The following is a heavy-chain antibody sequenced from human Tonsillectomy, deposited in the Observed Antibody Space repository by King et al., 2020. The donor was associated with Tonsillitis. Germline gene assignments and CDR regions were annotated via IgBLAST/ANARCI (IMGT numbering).Heavy chain of an antibody. V-gene: IGHV4-39*01. D-gene: IGHD1-26*01. J-gene: IGHJ4*02. CDR3: ARSVTGSLDY. Sequence: QLQESGPGVVKPSGTLSLTCTVSGGSISSSDHYWAWIRQPPGKGLEWIGYMYYSGTIFYNPSLKSRITISGGTSENRFSLKLSSVTAADTAVYFCARSVTGSLDYWGQGALVTVSS. CDR2: MYYSGTI. CDR1: GGSISSSDHY.